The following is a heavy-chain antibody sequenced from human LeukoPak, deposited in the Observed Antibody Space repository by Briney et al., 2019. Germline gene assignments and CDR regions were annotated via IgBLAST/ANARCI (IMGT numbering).Heavy chain of an antibody. Sequence: GGSLRLSCAASGFSIGDYGMSWVRQTPEKGLEWVSGITWNGGSTGYADSVKGRFTISRDNAMNSLYLQMNSLRAEDTALYYCAMKFSGNYYYMDVWGKGTTVTVSS. CDR3: AMKFSGNYYYMDV. CDR2: ITWNGGST. CDR1: GFSIGDYG. V-gene: IGHV3-20*04. J-gene: IGHJ6*03.